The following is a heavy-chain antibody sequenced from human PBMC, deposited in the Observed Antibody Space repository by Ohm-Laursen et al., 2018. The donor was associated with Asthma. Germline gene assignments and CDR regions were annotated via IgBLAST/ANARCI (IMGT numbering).Heavy chain of an antibody. CDR1: GFTFSSYA. V-gene: IGHV3-23*01. CDR3: AKDLGTVTKGYFDY. CDR2: ISGSGGST. D-gene: IGHD4-17*01. J-gene: IGHJ4*02. Sequence: SLRLSCAASGFTFSSYAMGWVRQAPGKGLEWVSSISGSGGSTYYADSVKGRFTISRDNSKNTMYLQMNSLRAEDTAVYYCAKDLGTVTKGYFDYWGQGTLVTVSS.